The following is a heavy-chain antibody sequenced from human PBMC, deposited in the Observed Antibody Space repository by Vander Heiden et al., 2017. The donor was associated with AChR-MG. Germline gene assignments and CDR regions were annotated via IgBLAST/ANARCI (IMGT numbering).Heavy chain of an antibody. V-gene: IGHV1-46*01. CDR1: GYTFSRYY. J-gene: IGHJ3*02. Sequence: QVQLVQSGAEVKKPGASVKVSCKASGYTFSRYYMHWVRQAPGQGLEWMGIINPTSGTTSYAQKFQGRVTMTRDTSTSTVYMELSSLRSEDTAVYYCARTYSNKDAFDIWGQGTMGTVSS. D-gene: IGHD6-13*01. CDR3: ARTYSNKDAFDI. CDR2: INPTSGTT.